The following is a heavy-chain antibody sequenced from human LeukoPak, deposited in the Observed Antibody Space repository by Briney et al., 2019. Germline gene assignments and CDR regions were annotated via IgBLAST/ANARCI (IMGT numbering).Heavy chain of an antibody. CDR2: MNPNSGNT. CDR1: GYTFTSYD. Sequence: ASVKVSCKASGYTFTSYDINWVRQATGQGLEWMGWMNPNSGNTGYAQKFQGRVTMTRNTSISTAYMELSSLRSEDTAVYYCARGITIFGVANLNWFDPWGQGTLVTVSS. D-gene: IGHD3-3*01. V-gene: IGHV1-8*01. J-gene: IGHJ5*02. CDR3: ARGITIFGVANLNWFDP.